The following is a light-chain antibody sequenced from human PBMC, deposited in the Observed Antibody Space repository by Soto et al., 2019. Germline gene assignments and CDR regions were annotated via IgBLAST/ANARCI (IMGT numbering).Light chain of an antibody. CDR3: QQSYNSPQT. V-gene: IGKV1-39*01. Sequence: DIQMTQSPASLSASVGDRVTITCRASQSISSYLNWYQQKPGKAPKLLIYAASSLQSGVPSRFSGSGSGTDFTLTISSLKPEDFATYYCQQSYNSPQTFGRGTKVDIK. CDR2: AAS. J-gene: IGKJ1*01. CDR1: QSISSY.